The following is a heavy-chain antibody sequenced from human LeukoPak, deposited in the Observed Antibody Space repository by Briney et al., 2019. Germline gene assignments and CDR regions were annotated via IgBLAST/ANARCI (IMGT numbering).Heavy chain of an antibody. V-gene: IGHV1-2*04. CDR3: ARDTSSGTYTLFDY. J-gene: IGHJ4*02. CDR2: INPNSGGT. Sequence: ASVTVSFKASGYTFTGYYMHWVRQAPGQGLEWMGWINPNSGGTNYAQKFQGWVTMTRDTSISTAYMELSRLRFDDTAVYYCARDTSSGTYTLFDYWGQGTLVTVSS. D-gene: IGHD3-10*01. CDR1: GYTFTGYY.